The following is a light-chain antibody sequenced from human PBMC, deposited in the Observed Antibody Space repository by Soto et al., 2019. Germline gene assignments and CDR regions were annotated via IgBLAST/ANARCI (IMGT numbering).Light chain of an antibody. Sequence: DMQMTQSPSSLSASVGYRVTIACRSSQSISSYLNWYQLKPGKAPKLLIYAASSLQSGVPSRFSASGSATVFTLTITSLQPEDFAIYYCQQSFNTPWTFGQGTKVDIK. V-gene: IGKV1-39*01. CDR3: QQSFNTPWT. CDR2: AAS. J-gene: IGKJ1*01. CDR1: QSISSY.